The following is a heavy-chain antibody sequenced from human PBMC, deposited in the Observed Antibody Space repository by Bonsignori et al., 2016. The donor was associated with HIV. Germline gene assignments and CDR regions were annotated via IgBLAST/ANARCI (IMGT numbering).Heavy chain of an antibody. D-gene: IGHD2-2*01. CDR1: ADSMSSGDYF. CDR3: ARVGPQPLLYLDY. V-gene: IGHV4-30-4*08. Sequence: SETLSLTCTVFADSMSSGDYFWSWLRQPPGKGLEWIGYVHYTGTTQYSPSLKSRVSISVDTSKNQFSLKLNSVTAADTAVYYCARVGPQPLLYLDYWGQGTLVTVSS. CDR2: VHYTGTT. J-gene: IGHJ4*02.